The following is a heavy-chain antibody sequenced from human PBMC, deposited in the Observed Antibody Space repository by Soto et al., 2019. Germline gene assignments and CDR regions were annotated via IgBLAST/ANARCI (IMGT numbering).Heavy chain of an antibody. V-gene: IGHV4-39*01. D-gene: IGHD4-17*01. CDR1: GGSISSSGYY. Sequence: PSETLSLTCTVSGGSISSSGYYWGWIRQPPGKGLEWIGSIYYSGSTYYNPSLKSRVTISVDTSKNQFSLKLSSVTAADTAVYYCASYGDYYFDYWGQGTLVTVSS. CDR3: ASYGDYYFDY. J-gene: IGHJ4*02. CDR2: IYYSGST.